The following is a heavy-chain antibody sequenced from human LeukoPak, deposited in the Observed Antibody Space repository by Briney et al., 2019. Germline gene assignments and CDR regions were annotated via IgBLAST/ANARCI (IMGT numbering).Heavy chain of an antibody. D-gene: IGHD2-2*01. V-gene: IGHV4-31*03. J-gene: IGHJ4*02. CDR2: IYYSGST. Sequence: PSQTLSLTCTVSGGSISSGDYYWNWIRQHPGKGLEWIGYIYYSGSTNYNPSLKSRVTISVDTSRNQFSLKLSSVTAADTAIYYCARVDCISTSCPADYWGQGTLVTVSS. CDR3: ARVDCISTSCPADY. CDR1: GGSISSGDYY.